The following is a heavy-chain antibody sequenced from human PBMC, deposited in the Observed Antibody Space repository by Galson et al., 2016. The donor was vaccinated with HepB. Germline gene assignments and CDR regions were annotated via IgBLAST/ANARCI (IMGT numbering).Heavy chain of an antibody. CDR3: AREIKGRWYHFDP. D-gene: IGHD3/OR15-3a*01. CDR2: IWFDGSNE. CDR1: GFDFSIYG. V-gene: IGHV3-33*01. Sequence: SLRLSCAASGFDFSIYGMNWVRQAPGKGLEWVAVIWFDGSNEDYLDSVKGRFTISRDNSQKTLYLQMNSLRAEDTAVYYCAREIKGRWYHFDPWGQGTLVTVSS. J-gene: IGHJ5*02.